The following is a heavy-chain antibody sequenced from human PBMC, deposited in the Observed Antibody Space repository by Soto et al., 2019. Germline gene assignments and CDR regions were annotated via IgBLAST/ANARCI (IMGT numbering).Heavy chain of an antibody. V-gene: IGHV3-23*01. CDR1: GFTFNDCA. CDR2: ISGSGDYI. J-gene: IGHJ3*02. Sequence: GGSLRLSCAASGFTFNDCAMSWVRQAPGKGLEWVSGISGSGDYIWYADSVKGRFTISRDNSKNTLYLQMNSLRAEDTAVYYCAKTSNYDILTGPPDAFDIWGQGTMVTVSS. D-gene: IGHD3-9*01. CDR3: AKTSNYDILTGPPDAFDI.